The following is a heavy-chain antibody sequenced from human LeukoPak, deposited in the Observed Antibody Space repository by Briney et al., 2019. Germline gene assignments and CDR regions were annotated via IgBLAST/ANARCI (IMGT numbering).Heavy chain of an antibody. V-gene: IGHV5-51*01. CDR3: ARRPFYYDSSGYLPPNAFDI. CDR1: GYSFTSYW. Sequence: GESLKISCKGSGYSFTSYWIGWVRQMPGKGLEWMGIIYPGDSDTRYSPSFQGQVTISADKSISTAYLQCSSLKASDTAMYYCARRPFYYDSSGYLPPNAFDIWGQGTMVTVSS. D-gene: IGHD3-22*01. CDR2: IYPGDSDT. J-gene: IGHJ3*02.